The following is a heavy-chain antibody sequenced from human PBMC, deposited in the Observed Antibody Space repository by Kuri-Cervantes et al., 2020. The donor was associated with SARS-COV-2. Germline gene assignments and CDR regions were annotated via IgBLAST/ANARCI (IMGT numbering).Heavy chain of an antibody. V-gene: IGHV3-7*03. CDR1: GFTFSSYA. CDR2: IKQRGNEK. Sequence: ETLSLTCAASGFTFSSYALSWVRQVPGKGLEWVANIKQRGNEKYYVDSVKGRFTISRDNAQNSLYLEINRLRGEDTAVYYCARESRYVYGEFDFWGQGTLVTVSS. CDR3: ARESRYVYGEFDF. D-gene: IGHD5-18*01. J-gene: IGHJ4*02.